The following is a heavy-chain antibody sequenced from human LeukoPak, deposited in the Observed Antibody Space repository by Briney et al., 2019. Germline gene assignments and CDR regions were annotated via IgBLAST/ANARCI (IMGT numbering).Heavy chain of an antibody. CDR2: VLYSGTT. J-gene: IGHJ3*02. Sequence: PSETLSLTCAVSGASISDSPYYWGWIRQSPGTGLEWIGSVLYSGTTHYNPSLKNRVSVSVDTSKNQFSLDLRSVTAADTALYYCARHDFGVYDFSAFDIWGQGTLIRVSS. V-gene: IGHV4-39*01. D-gene: IGHD5/OR15-5a*01. CDR1: GASISDSPYY. CDR3: ARHDFGVYDFSAFDI.